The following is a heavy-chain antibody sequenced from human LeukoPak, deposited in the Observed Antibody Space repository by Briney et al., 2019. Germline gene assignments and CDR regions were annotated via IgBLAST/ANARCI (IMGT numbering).Heavy chain of an antibody. D-gene: IGHD1-1*01. CDR2: ISYDGSKI. Sequence: GGSLRLSCAASGFTFSSYPLHWVRQAPGKGLEWVTLISYDGSKIYYADSVKGRFTISRDNSKNTLYLQMNSLRAEDTAVYYCAKEVAWKSFDYWGQGTLVTVSS. J-gene: IGHJ4*02. CDR3: AKEVAWKSFDY. V-gene: IGHV3-30-3*01. CDR1: GFTFSSYP.